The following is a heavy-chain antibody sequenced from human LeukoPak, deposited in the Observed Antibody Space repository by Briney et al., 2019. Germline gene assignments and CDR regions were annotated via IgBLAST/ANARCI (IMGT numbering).Heavy chain of an antibody. V-gene: IGHV1-18*01. CDR3: AKVSGSLRESWFDP. D-gene: IGHD1-26*01. CDR2: ISAYNGNT. Sequence: ASVKVSCKASGYTFTSYGISWVRQAPGQGLEWMGWISAYNGNTNYAQKLQGRVTMTTDTSTSIAYMELRSLRSDDTAVYYCAKVSGSLRESWFDPWGQGTLVTVSS. CDR1: GYTFTSYG. J-gene: IGHJ5*02.